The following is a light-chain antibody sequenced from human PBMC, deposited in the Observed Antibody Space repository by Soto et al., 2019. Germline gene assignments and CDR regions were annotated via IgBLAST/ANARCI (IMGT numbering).Light chain of an antibody. CDR1: SSDVGRYNY. CDR2: DVS. V-gene: IGLV2-14*03. J-gene: IGLJ1*01. CDR3: NSYTGTSSRYV. Sequence: QSVLTQPASVSGSPGQSITISCTGTSSDVGRYNYVSWYQQHTGKAPRLLIYDVSTRPSVVSNRFSGSKSDNTASLTISGLHAEDEADYYCNSYTGTSSRYVFGTGTKLTVL.